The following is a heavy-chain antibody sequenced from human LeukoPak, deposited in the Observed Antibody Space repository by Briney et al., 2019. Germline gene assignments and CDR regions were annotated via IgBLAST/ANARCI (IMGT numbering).Heavy chain of an antibody. CDR3: AMTAIGTTIRWFDP. Sequence: ASVKVSSTVALYTFTGYYLNWGRQAPGQGLEWMGWIDSNIGGTNYAEKFQGRVTMTRDTSISTAFMELSRLTSDDTAVYYCAMTAIGTTIRWFDPWGQGTLVTVSS. J-gene: IGHJ5*02. CDR2: IDSNIGGT. V-gene: IGHV1-2*02. D-gene: IGHD1/OR15-1a*01. CDR1: LYTFTGYY.